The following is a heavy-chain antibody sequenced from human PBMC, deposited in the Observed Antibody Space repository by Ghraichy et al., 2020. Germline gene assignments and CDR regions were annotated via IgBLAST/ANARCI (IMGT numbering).Heavy chain of an antibody. CDR2: LSGSGGAT. V-gene: IGHV3-23*01. Sequence: ETLSLTCAASGFTFSSYPMNWVRQAPGKGLEWVSTLSGSGGATYYVDSVKGRFTISRDNSKNTLYLQMNSLRAEDTALYYCAKALDTSVYYEGQWGQGTLVTVSS. CDR3: AKALDTSVYYEGQ. CDR1: GFTFSSYP. J-gene: IGHJ4*02. D-gene: IGHD5/OR15-5a*01.